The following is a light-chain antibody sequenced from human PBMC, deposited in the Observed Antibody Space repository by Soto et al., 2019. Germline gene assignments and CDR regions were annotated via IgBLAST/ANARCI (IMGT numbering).Light chain of an antibody. CDR1: SSDVGGYNY. Sequence: TQPASVSGSPGQSITISCTGTSSDVGGYNYVSWYQQHPGKAPKLLIYEVTNRPSGISNRFSGSKSGDTASLTISGLQAEDEADYYCCSYAGRYTRIFGGGTK. J-gene: IGLJ2*01. CDR2: EVT. CDR3: CSYAGRYTRI. V-gene: IGLV2-14*01.